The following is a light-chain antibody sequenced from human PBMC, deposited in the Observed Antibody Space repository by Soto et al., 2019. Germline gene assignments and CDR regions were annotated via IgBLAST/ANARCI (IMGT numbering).Light chain of an antibody. J-gene: IGLJ2*01. V-gene: IGLV1-44*01. CDR2: SDN. Sequence: QSVLTQPPSTSGAPGLRVTISCSGSSSNIGSNTVIWYQQLPGTAPKRLINSDNQRPSGVPDRFSGSKSGTSASLAISGLQSEDEALYYCAAWDDILYGVVFGGGTKLTVL. CDR1: SSNIGSNT. CDR3: AAWDDILYGVV.